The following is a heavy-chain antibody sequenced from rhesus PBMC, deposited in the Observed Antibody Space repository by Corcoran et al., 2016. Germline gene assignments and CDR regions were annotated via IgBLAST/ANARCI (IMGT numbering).Heavy chain of an antibody. CDR1: GYSISSGYG. V-gene: IGHV4-122*02. J-gene: IGHJ4*01. CDR3: ARDPYGSSYYFDY. CDR2: ISYRGST. D-gene: IGHD4-29*01. Sequence: QLQLQESGPGLVKPSETLSLTCAVSGYSISSGYGWTWIRQPPGKGLQWIGYISYRGSTSYNPSLKSRITISKDPSKNQFSLKLSSVTAADTAVYYCARDPYGSSYYFDYWGQGVLVTVSS.